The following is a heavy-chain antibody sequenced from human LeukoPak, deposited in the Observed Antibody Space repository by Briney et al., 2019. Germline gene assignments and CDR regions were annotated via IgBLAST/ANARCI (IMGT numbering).Heavy chain of an antibody. CDR1: GYTFTSYG. CDR2: ISAYNGNT. D-gene: IGHD2-2*01. V-gene: IGHV1-18*01. Sequence: GASVKVSCKASGYTFTSYGISWVRQAPGQGLEWMGWISAYNGNTNYAQKLQGRVTMTTDTSTSTAYMELRSLRSDDTAVYYCARVIHDCSSTSCYLYYYYYMDVWGKGTTVTVSS. CDR3: ARVIHDCSSTSCYLYYYYYMDV. J-gene: IGHJ6*03.